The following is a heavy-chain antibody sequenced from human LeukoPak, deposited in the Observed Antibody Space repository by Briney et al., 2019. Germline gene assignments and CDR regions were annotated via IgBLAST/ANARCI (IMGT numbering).Heavy chain of an antibody. D-gene: IGHD3-10*01. CDR1: GFTLSSNW. V-gene: IGHV3-7*01. Sequence: PGGSLRLSCAASGFTLSSNWMSWARQAPGKGLEWVANINQDGSLKYYVDSVKGRFTISRDNAENSLYLQMNTLRAEDTAVYYCARDQAQYYYGSGSYDPYYFDSWGQGTLVTVSS. CDR2: INQDGSLK. J-gene: IGHJ4*02. CDR3: ARDQAQYYYGSGSYDPYYFDS.